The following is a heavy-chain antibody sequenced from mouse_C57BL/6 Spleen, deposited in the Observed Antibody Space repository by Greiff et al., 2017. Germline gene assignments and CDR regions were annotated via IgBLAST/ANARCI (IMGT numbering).Heavy chain of an antibody. V-gene: IGHV1-19*01. CDR3: ARDYGSSYGDY. D-gene: IGHD1-1*01. J-gene: IGHJ2*01. CDR1: GYTFTDYY. CDR2: INPYNGGT. Sequence: EVQLQQSGPVLVKPGASVKMSCKASGYTFTDYYMNWVQQSHGKSLEWIGVINPYNGGTSYNQQFKGKATLTVDKSSSTAYMELNSLTSEDSAVYYCARDYGSSYGDYWGQGTTLKVSS.